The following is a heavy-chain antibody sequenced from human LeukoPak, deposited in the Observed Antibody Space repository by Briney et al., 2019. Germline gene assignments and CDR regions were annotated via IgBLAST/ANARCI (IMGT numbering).Heavy chain of an antibody. CDR3: ARDGASLGAQFDY. V-gene: IGHV3-21*01. J-gene: IGHJ4*02. D-gene: IGHD1-26*01. CDR1: GFTFNSYT. CDR2: ISTGSTYI. Sequence: GGSLRLSCAASGFTFNSYTMTWVRQAPGKGLEWVSSISTGSTYIYYADSVKGRFTISRDNAKNSLYLQMNSLRAEDTAVYYCARDGASLGAQFDYWGQGTPVTVSS.